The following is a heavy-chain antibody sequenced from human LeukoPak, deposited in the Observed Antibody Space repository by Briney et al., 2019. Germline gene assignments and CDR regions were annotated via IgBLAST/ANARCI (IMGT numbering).Heavy chain of an antibody. Sequence: PSETLSLTCTVSGGSISSYYWSWIRQPAGKGLEWIGHIYTSGSTNYNPSLKSRVTMSVDTSKSQFSLKLSSVTAADTAVYYCATYYYDSSALNWFDPWGQGTLVTVSS. CDR1: GGSISSYY. J-gene: IGHJ5*02. D-gene: IGHD3-22*01. CDR2: IYTSGST. V-gene: IGHV4-4*07. CDR3: ATYYYDSSALNWFDP.